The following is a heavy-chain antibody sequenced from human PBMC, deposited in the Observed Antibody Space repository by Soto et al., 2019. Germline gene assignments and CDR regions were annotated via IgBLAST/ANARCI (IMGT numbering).Heavy chain of an antibody. CDR2: ISCSSSYI. V-gene: IGHV3-21*01. CDR1: GFTFSSYG. Sequence: GGSLRLSCAASGFTFSSYGMHWVRQAPGKGLEWVSSISCSSSYIYYADSVKGRFTISRDNAKNSLYLQMNSLRAEDTAVYYCARGDRGAFDLWGQGTMVTVSS. D-gene: IGHD2-21*02. J-gene: IGHJ3*01. CDR3: ARGDRGAFDL.